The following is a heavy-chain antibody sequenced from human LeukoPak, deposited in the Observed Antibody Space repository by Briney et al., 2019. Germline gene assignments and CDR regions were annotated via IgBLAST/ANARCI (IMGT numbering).Heavy chain of an antibody. CDR2: IIPIFGPA. V-gene: IGHV1-69*05. Sequence: SVKVSCKASGGTFSSYAISWVRQAPGQGLEWMGGIIPIFGPANYAQKFQGRVTITTDESTSTAYMELSSLRSEDTAVYYCASWGGPSGSSTRYYYYYYMDVWGKGTTVTVSS. CDR3: ASWGGPSGSSTRYYYYYYMDV. J-gene: IGHJ6*03. CDR1: GGTFSSYA. D-gene: IGHD2-2*01.